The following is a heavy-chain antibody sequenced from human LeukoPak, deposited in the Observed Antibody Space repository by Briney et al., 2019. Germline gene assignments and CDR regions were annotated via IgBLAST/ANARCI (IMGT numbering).Heavy chain of an antibody. CDR3: AKIDSPRIGWRAPFDY. D-gene: IGHD6-19*01. CDR1: GFTFGGSA. Sequence: SGGPLRLSCEASGFTFGGSAMSWVRQAPGKGLEWISDISGAGRETYYADSVKGRFTISRDNSKNTLYLQLNSLGVEDTAVYFCAKIDSPRIGWRAPFDYWGQGTLVTVSS. V-gene: IGHV3-23*01. CDR2: ISGAGRET. J-gene: IGHJ4*02.